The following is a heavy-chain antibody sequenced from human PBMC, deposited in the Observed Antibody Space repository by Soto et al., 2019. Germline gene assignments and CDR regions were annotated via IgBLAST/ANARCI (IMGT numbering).Heavy chain of an antibody. D-gene: IGHD3-10*01. J-gene: IGHJ3*02. CDR3: ATIFYYGSGPAAFDI. Sequence: ASVKVSCKASGYTFTSYYMHWVRQAPGQGLEWMGIINPSGGSTSYAQKFQGRVTMTRDTSTGTVYMELSSLRSEDTAVYYCATIFYYGSGPAAFDIWGQGTMVIVSS. CDR2: INPSGGST. CDR1: GYTFTSYY. V-gene: IGHV1-46*03.